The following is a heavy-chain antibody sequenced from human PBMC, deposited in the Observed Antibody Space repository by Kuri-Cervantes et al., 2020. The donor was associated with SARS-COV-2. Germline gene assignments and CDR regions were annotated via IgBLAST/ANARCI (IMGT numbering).Heavy chain of an antibody. D-gene: IGHD3-16*01. CDR1: GFTFSSYG. Sequence: GESLKISCAASGFTFSSYGMHWVRQAPGKGLEWVAVISYDGSNKYYADSVKGRFTISRDNSKNTLYLQMNSLRAEDTAVYYCARDFTYDSYYYYYGMDVWGQGTTVTVSS. J-gene: IGHJ6*02. V-gene: IGHV3-30*03. CDR3: ARDFTYDSYYYYYGMDV. CDR2: ISYDGSNK.